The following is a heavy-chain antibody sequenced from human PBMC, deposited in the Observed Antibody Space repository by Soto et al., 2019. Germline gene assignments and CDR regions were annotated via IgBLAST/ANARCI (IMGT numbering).Heavy chain of an antibody. CDR3: ARDVIAVASTVDY. CDR1: GYTLTELS. J-gene: IGHJ4*02. V-gene: IGHV1-24*01. Sequence: GASVKVSCKVSGYTLTELSMHWVRQAPGKGLEWMGGFDPEDGETIYAQKFQGRVTMTEDTSTDTAYMELRSLRSEDTAGYYCARDVIAVASTVDYWGQGTLVTVSS. CDR2: FDPEDGET. D-gene: IGHD6-19*01.